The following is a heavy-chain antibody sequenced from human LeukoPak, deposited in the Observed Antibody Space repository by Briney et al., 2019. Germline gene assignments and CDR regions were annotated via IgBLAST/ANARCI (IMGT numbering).Heavy chain of an antibody. V-gene: IGHV4-59*01. J-gene: IGHJ5*02. CDR3: ARQSSGWYDWFDP. Sequence: PSETLSLTCTVSGCSISSYYWSWIRQPPGKGLEWIGYIYYSGSTNYNPSLKSRVTISVDTSKNQFSLKLSSVTAADTAVYYCARQSSGWYDWFDPWGQGTLVTVSS. CDR1: GCSISSYY. D-gene: IGHD6-19*01. CDR2: IYYSGST.